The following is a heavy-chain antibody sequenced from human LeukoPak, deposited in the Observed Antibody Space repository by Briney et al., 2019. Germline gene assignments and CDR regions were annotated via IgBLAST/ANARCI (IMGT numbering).Heavy chain of an antibody. CDR1: GGTFSSYA. J-gene: IGHJ4*02. V-gene: IGHV1-69*05. CDR3: ARDMPLYGNPGIAVAGPYYFDY. CDR2: IIPIFGTA. D-gene: IGHD6-19*01. Sequence: SVKVSCKASGGTFSSYAISWVRQAPGQGLEWMGRIIPIFGTANYGQKFQGRVTITTGESTSTAYMELSSLRSEDTAVYYCARDMPLYGNPGIAVAGPYYFDYWGQGTLVTVSS.